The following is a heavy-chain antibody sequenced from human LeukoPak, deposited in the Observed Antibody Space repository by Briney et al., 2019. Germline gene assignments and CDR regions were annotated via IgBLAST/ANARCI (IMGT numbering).Heavy chain of an antibody. Sequence: PGGSLRLSCAASGFTFSSYAMSWVRQAPGKGLGWVSAISGSGGSTYYADSVKGRFTISRDNSKNTLYLQMNSLRAEDTAVYYCAKDPRVVLYHYDSSGYYGDYWGQGTLVTVSS. CDR1: GFTFSSYA. CDR2: ISGSGGST. J-gene: IGHJ4*02. V-gene: IGHV3-23*01. D-gene: IGHD3-22*01. CDR3: AKDPRVVLYHYDSSGYYGDY.